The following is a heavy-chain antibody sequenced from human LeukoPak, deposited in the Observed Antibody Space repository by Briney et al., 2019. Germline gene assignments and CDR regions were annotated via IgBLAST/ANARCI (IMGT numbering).Heavy chain of an antibody. D-gene: IGHD7-27*01. CDR2: INHSGST. V-gene: IGHV4-34*01. J-gene: IGHJ4*02. Sequence: SETLSLTCAVYGGSFSGYYWSWIRQPPGKGLEWIGEINHSGSTNYNPSLKSRVTISVDTSKNQFSLKLSSVTAADTAMYYCARGRRLRNWGFSPQPFDYWGQGTLVTVSS. CDR1: GGSFSGYY. CDR3: ARGRRLRNWGFSPQPFDY.